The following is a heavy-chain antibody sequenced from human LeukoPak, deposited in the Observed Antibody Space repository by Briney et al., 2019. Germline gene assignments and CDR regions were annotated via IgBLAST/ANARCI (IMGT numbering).Heavy chain of an antibody. J-gene: IGHJ6*02. CDR3: AVKGVGGYYYYYGMDV. Sequence: GGSLRLSCAASGFTFSSYEMNWVRQAPGKGLGWVSYVSSSGSTIYYADSVEGRFTISRDNAKNSLYLQMNSLRAEDTAVYYCAVKGVGGYYYYYGMDVWGQGTTVTVSS. V-gene: IGHV3-48*03. D-gene: IGHD2-2*01. CDR2: VSSSGSTI. CDR1: GFTFSSYE.